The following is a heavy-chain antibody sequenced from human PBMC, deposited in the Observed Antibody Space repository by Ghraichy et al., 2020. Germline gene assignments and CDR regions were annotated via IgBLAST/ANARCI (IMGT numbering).Heavy chain of an antibody. D-gene: IGHD1-26*01. V-gene: IGHV3-53*04. Sequence: LSLTCAASGFTVSSNYMSWVRQAPGKGLEWVSVIYSGGSTYYADSVKGRFTISRHNSKNTLYLQMNSLRAEDTAVYYCARVVGATHFDYWGQGTLVTVSS. CDR3: ARVVGATHFDY. CDR1: GFTVSSNY. J-gene: IGHJ4*02. CDR2: IYSGGST.